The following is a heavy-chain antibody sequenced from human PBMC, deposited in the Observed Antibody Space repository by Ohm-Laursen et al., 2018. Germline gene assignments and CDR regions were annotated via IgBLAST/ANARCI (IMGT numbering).Heavy chain of an antibody. CDR3: AKGPDIAVAGTFDY. CDR1: GGSISSYY. Sequence: SDTLSLTCTVSGGSISSYYWSWIRQPPGKGLEWIGYIYYSGSTNYNPSLKSRVTISVDTSKNQFSLKLSSVTAADTAVYYCAKGPDIAVAGTFDYWGQGTLVTVSS. J-gene: IGHJ4*02. V-gene: IGHV4-59*07. D-gene: IGHD6-19*01. CDR2: IYYSGST.